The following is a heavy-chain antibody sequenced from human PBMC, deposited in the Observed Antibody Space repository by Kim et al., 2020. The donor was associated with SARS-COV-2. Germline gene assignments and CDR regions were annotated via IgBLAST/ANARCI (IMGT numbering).Heavy chain of an antibody. CDR1: GFTFSSYG. D-gene: IGHD3-3*01. V-gene: IGHV3-33*01. CDR3: ARDGAYYDFWSGYLGEYYFDS. CDR2: IWDDGSNK. Sequence: GGSLRLSCAASGFTFSSYGMHWVRQAPGKGLEWVAVIWDDGSNKYYADSVKGRFTISRDNSKNTLYLQMNSLRAEDTAVYYCARDGAYYDFWSGYLGEYYFDSWCQGTLVTVSS. J-gene: IGHJ4*02.